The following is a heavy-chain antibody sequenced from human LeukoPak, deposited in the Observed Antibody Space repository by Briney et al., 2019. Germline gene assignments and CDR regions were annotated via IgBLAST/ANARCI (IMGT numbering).Heavy chain of an antibody. V-gene: IGHV3-74*01. J-gene: IGHJ4*02. Sequence: GGSLRLSCAASGFTLSSYWMHWVRQAPGKGLVWVSRINSDGSSTSYADSVKGRFTIPRDNAKNTLYLQMNSLRAEDTAVYYCARINYYDSSGFDYWGQGTLVTVSS. CDR3: ARINYYDSSGFDY. CDR2: INSDGSST. CDR1: GFTLSSYW. D-gene: IGHD3-22*01.